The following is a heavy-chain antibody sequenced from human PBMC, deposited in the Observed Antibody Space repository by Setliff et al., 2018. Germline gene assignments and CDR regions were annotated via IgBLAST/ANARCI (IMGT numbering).Heavy chain of an antibody. D-gene: IGHD7-27*01. J-gene: IGHJ4*02. CDR1: GFAISSCW. Sequence: PGGSLRLSCVASGFAISSCWMSWVRQAPGKGLEWVANVNPDGSGKYYADSVKGRFTISRDNAKNSLYLQMDSLRVEDTAVYYCIDGRNRAWGVYWGQGTLVTVSS. V-gene: IGHV3-7*01. CDR3: IDGRNRAWGVY. CDR2: VNPDGSGK.